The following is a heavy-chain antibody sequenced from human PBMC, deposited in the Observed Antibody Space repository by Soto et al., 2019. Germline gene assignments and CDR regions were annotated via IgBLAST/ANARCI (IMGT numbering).Heavy chain of an antibody. Sequence: QVQLVQSGAEVKKPGSSVKVSCKASGGTFSSYAISWVRQAPGQGLEWMGGIIPIFGTANYAQKFEGRVTITAEKSTITAYMELSSLRSEDTAVYYCATGLGELRSTYYCYCGMDVWGQGTTVTVSS. CDR1: GGTFSSYA. CDR2: IIPIFGTA. CDR3: ATGLGELRSTYYCYCGMDV. D-gene: IGHD1-7*01. V-gene: IGHV1-69*06. J-gene: IGHJ6*02.